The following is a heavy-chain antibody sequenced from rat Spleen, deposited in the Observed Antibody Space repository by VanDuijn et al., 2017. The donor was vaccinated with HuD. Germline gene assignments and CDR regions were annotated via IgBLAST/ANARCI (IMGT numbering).Heavy chain of an antibody. J-gene: IGHJ3*01. Sequence: EVQLVESDGGLVQPGRSLKLSCAASGFTFSNFDMAWVRQAPTKGLEGVATISYGDSSGHSSTYYRDSVKGRFTIPRDNAKSTLSLQMDSLRSEDTATYCCARRHDGYTDYFDYWGQGSLVTVSS. CDR2: ISYGDSSGHSST. V-gene: IGHV5-29*01. CDR1: GFTFSNFD. D-gene: IGHD1-4*01. CDR3: ARRHDGYTDYFDY.